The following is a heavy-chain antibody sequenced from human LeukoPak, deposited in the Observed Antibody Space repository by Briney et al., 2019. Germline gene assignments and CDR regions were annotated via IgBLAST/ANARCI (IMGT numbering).Heavy chain of an antibody. Sequence: GGSLRLSCEASGFTFSRYWMHWVRQVPGKGLVWVARINSDGSMTIYEDSVKGRLTISRDNAKNTLYLQMNSLRAEDTAVYCCAKAGNVATMGFCSGGSCYSLAFDIWGQGTMVTVSS. CDR3: AKAGNVATMGFCSGGSCYSLAFDI. D-gene: IGHD2-15*01. J-gene: IGHJ3*02. CDR1: GFTFSRYW. CDR2: INSDGSMT. V-gene: IGHV3-74*01.